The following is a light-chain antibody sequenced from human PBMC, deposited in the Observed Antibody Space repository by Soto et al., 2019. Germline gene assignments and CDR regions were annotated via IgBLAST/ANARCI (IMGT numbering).Light chain of an antibody. CDR3: SSYAGSNNFNV. CDR2: DVS. CDR1: SSDVGGYNY. V-gene: IGLV2-8*01. J-gene: IGLJ1*01. Sequence: QSVLTQPPSASGSPGQSVTISCTRTSSDVGGYNYVSWYQQHPGKAPKLMIYDVSKRPSGVPDRFSGSKSGNTASLTVSGLQAEDEADYYCSSYAGSNNFNVFGTGTKVTVL.